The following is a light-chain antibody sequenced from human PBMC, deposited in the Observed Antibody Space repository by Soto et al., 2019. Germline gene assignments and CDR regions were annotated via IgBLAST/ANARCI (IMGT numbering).Light chain of an antibody. V-gene: IGLV3-27*01. CDR1: VLAKKY. Sequence: SYELTQPSSVSVSPGQTARITCSGDVLAKKYARWFQQKPGQAPVLVIYKDSERPSGIPERFSGSSSGTTVTLTISGAQVEDEADYYCYSAADNNPVVGTGTKVTVL. CDR2: KDS. J-gene: IGLJ1*01. CDR3: YSAADNNPV.